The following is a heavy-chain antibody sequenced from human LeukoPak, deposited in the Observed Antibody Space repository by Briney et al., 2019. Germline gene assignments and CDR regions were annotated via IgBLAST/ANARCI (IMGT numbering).Heavy chain of an antibody. CDR3: ARDFEAWQLVN. J-gene: IGHJ4*02. D-gene: IGHD6-6*01. CDR1: GFTFSSYS. V-gene: IGHV3-21*01. Sequence: GGSLRLSCAASGFTFSSYSMNWVRQAPGKGLEWVSSISSRSSYIYYADSVKGRFTISRDNAKNSLYLQMNSLRAEDTAVYYCARDFEAWQLVNWGQGTLVTVSS. CDR2: ISSRSSYI.